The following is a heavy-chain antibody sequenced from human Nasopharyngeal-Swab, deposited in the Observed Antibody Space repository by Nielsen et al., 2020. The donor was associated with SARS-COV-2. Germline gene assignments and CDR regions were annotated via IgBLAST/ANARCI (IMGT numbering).Heavy chain of an antibody. Sequence: GESLKISCAASGFTFSSYGMHWVRQAPGKGLEWVAVIWYAGSNKYYADSVKGRFTISRDNSKNTLYLQMNSLRAEDTAVYYCAKDKRYFDWDGMDVWGQGTTVTVSS. CDR2: IWYAGSNK. V-gene: IGHV3-30*02. CDR1: GFTFSSYG. D-gene: IGHD3-9*01. J-gene: IGHJ6*02. CDR3: AKDKRYFDWDGMDV.